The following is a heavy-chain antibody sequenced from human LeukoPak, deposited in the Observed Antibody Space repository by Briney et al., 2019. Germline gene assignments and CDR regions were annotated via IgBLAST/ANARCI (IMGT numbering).Heavy chain of an antibody. Sequence: GGSLRLSCEASGFIFSNYGMHWVRQAPGKGLEWLAVIWYDGQTKFYADSVKGRFTIYRDNSGNTLFLHMTSLRVEDTAVYYCAREWGRIAVAGGPGYWGQGALVTVSS. J-gene: IGHJ4*02. CDR1: GFIFSNYG. V-gene: IGHV3-33*01. CDR2: IWYDGQTK. D-gene: IGHD6-19*01. CDR3: AREWGRIAVAGGPGY.